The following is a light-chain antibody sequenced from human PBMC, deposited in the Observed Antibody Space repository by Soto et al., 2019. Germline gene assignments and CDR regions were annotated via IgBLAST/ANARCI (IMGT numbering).Light chain of an antibody. CDR1: QSVSSN. Sequence: EIVMTQSPATLSVSPGERATLSCRASQSVSSNLAWYQQKPGQAPRLLIYGASTRDTGIPARFSGSGSGTEFTLTISSLQSEDFAVYYCQQYGTWWTFGQGTKVELK. CDR2: GAS. CDR3: QQYGTWWT. V-gene: IGKV3-15*01. J-gene: IGKJ1*01.